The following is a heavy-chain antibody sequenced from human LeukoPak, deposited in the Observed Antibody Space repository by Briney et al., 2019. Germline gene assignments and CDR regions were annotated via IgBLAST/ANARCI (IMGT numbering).Heavy chain of an antibody. CDR3: ARQMTPHGSFDY. Sequence: GGSLRLSCAASGFTLSNHAMHWVRRATGKGLEWVSAIGTAGDTFYPGSVKGRFTISRENAKNSLYLQMDSLRAEDTAVYYCARQMTPHGSFDYWGQGTLVTVSS. D-gene: IGHD1-26*01. J-gene: IGHJ4*02. CDR1: GFTLSNHA. CDR2: IGTAGDT. V-gene: IGHV3-13*01.